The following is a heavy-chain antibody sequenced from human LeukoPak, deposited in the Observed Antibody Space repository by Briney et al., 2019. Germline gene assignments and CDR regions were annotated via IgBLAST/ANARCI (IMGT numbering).Heavy chain of an antibody. CDR1: GGSISSYY. CDR2: IYYSGST. D-gene: IGHD6-19*01. V-gene: IGHV4-59*08. CDR3: ARHSSSSGWSP. Sequence: SETLSLTCTVSGGSISSYYWSWIRQPPGKRLERIGYIYYSGSTNYNPSLKSRVTISVDTSKNQFSLKPSSVTAADTAVYYCARHSSSSGWSPWGQGTLVTVSS. J-gene: IGHJ4*02.